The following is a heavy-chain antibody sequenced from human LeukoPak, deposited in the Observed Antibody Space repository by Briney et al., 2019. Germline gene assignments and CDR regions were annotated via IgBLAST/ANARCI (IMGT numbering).Heavy chain of an antibody. V-gene: IGHV3-48*03. J-gene: IGHJ4*02. CDR1: GFTFSSYE. CDR2: ISSSGSTI. CDR3: ARDRPLDILTGELDY. Sequence: GGSLRLSCAASGFTFSSYEMNWVRQAPGKGLEWVSYISSSGSTIYYADSVKGRFTISRDNAKNSLYLQMNSLRAEDTAVYYCARDRPLDILTGELDYWGQGTLVTVSS. D-gene: IGHD3-9*01.